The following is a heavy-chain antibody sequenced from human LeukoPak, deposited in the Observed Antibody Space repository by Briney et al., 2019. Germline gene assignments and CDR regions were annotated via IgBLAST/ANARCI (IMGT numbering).Heavy chain of an antibody. CDR3: AKDPYGTRYFDY. V-gene: IGHV3-23*01. CDR1: GFTFTKYA. CDR2: ISASGGSV. D-gene: IGHD2-2*01. J-gene: IGHJ4*02. Sequence: GSLRLSCAGAGFTFTKYAMSWVRQAPGKGPEWVSGISASGGSVYYADSVKGRFTISRDDSKNTLYLQMNGLRVEDTAVYYCAKDPYGTRYFDYWGQGTLVTVSS.